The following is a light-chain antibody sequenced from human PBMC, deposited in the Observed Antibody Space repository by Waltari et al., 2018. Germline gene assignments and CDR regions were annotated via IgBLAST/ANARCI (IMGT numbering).Light chain of an antibody. Sequence: DIQMTQSPSSVTASVGETVTITCRASQGISTWLAWYQQKPGKAPKLLMSAAFNLQSGVPSRFSGSKSGANFTLTINTLQPEDFAVYFCQQGHSFPYTFGQGTKLEMK. CDR1: QGISTW. CDR3: QQGHSFPYT. J-gene: IGKJ2*01. CDR2: AAF. V-gene: IGKV1-12*01.